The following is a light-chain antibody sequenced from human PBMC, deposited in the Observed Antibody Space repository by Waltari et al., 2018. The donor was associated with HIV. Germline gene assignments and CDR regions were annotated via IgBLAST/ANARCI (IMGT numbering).Light chain of an antibody. CDR1: DSNIGSNP. CDR2: SNN. J-gene: IGLJ2*01. V-gene: IGLV1-44*01. Sequence: QSVLTQTPSLSGTPGQRVTISCSGGDSNIGSNPVNWYQQFPGTAPRLLIYSNNQRPSGVPDRFSGSKSGTSASLVISELQSQDEADYHCAAWDDSLHGELFGGGTKLTVL. CDR3: AAWDDSLHGEL.